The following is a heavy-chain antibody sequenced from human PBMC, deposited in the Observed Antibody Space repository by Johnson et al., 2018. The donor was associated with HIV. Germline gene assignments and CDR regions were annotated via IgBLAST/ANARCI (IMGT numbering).Heavy chain of an antibody. D-gene: IGHD7-27*01. Sequence: VQVVESGGGVVRPGGSLRLSCEASGFTFDDYGMSWVRQAPGKGLEWVSGITGSGGRTYYADFVKGRFTISRDNSKNTLYLQMNRLRAEDTAVYYCASTLTGDFGAFDIWGQGTMVTVSS. CDR3: ASTLTGDFGAFDI. V-gene: IGHV3-20*04. CDR2: ITGSGGRT. CDR1: GFTFDDYG. J-gene: IGHJ3*02.